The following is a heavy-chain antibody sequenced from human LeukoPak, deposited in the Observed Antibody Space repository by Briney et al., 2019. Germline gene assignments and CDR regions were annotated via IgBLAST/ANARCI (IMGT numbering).Heavy chain of an antibody. Sequence: PGGSLKLSCAASGFTFSGFVLNCVRQASGQRLKCVGRIRSKANSYATAYAASVKGRFTISRDDSKNTSYLQMNSRKTEDTAVYYCTNGTVGTTEVYWGQGTLVTVSS. CDR2: IRSKANSYAT. CDR3: TNGTVGTTEVY. CDR1: GFTFSGFV. J-gene: IGHJ4*02. V-gene: IGHV3-73*01. D-gene: IGHD1-7*01.